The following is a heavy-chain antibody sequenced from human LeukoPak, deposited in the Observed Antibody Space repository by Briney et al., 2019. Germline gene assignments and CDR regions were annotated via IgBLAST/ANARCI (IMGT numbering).Heavy chain of an antibody. CDR1: GFTFSSYG. V-gene: IGHV3-30*02. CDR3: AKDRPNYYHSNGHYYRRDGDS. D-gene: IGHD3-22*01. CDR2: IRYDGSNK. Sequence: GSLRLSCAASGFTFSSYGMHWVRQAPGKGLEWVAFIRYDGSNKYYADSVKGRFTISRDNSRYTLFLQMNSLTAEDTAVYYCAKDRPNYYHSNGHYYRRDGDSWGQGTLVTVSS. J-gene: IGHJ5*01.